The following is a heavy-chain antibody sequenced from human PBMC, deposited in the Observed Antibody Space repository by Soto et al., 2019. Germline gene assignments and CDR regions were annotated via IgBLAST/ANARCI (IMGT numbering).Heavy chain of an antibody. CDR2: INPDNGGT. Sequence: ASVKVSCKASGYTFTGHFIHWVRQAPGQGLEWMGWINPDNGGTNFSQTFQGGVTMTRDTSISTAYMELGGLRSDDTAFYFCARVTDFWSHYYTAGNNWFDPWGQGTLVTV. CDR1: GYTFTGHF. CDR3: ARVTDFWSHYYTAGNNWFDP. V-gene: IGHV1-2*02. D-gene: IGHD3-3*01. J-gene: IGHJ5*02.